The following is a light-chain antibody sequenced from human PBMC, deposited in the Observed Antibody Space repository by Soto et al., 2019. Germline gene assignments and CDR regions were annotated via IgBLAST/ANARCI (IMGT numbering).Light chain of an antibody. V-gene: IGLV2-8*01. J-gene: IGLJ2*01. CDR2: EVS. Sequence: QSALTQPPSASGAPGQPVTISCAGTSSDVGGYNYVSWYQQHPGKAPKLMIYEVSKRPLGVPVSFSGSKSGNTASLTGSGLQAEDEADYYCSAYAGSIVFGGGTELTVL. CDR1: SSDVGGYNY. CDR3: SAYAGSIV.